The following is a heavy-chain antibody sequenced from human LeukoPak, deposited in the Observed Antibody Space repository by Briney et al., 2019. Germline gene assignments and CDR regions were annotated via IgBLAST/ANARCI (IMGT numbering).Heavy chain of an antibody. CDR1: GFTFSSYE. CDR2: MSSSGSTI. Sequence: GESLRLSCAASGFTFSSYEKNWVRQAPEKGLERVSYMSSSGSTIYYADSVKGRFTISRDNAKNTVYLQMNSLRADDTAVYYCARGAFNHAFDIWGQGTVVTVSS. CDR3: ARGAFNHAFDI. J-gene: IGHJ3*02. V-gene: IGHV3-48*03.